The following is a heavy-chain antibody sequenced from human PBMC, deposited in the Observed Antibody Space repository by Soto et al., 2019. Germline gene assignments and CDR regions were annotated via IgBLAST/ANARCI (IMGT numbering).Heavy chain of an antibody. Sequence: GGSLRLSCAASGFTFSSYAMSWVRQAPGKGLEWVSAISGSGGSTYYADSVKGRFTISRDNSKNTLYLQMNSLRAEDTAVYYCARTPGKDIVVVVAAPEAHYYYMDVWGKGTTVTVSS. CDR2: ISGSGGST. CDR1: GFTFSSYA. J-gene: IGHJ6*03. D-gene: IGHD2-15*01. CDR3: ARTPGKDIVVVVAAPEAHYYYMDV. V-gene: IGHV3-23*01.